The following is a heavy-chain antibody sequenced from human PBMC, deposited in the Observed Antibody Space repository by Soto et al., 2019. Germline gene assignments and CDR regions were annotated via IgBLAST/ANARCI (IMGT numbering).Heavy chain of an antibody. CDR2: IDPSDSYT. CDR3: ARSKVVSYYGMDV. CDR1: GYSFTSYW. V-gene: IGHV5-10-1*01. Sequence: GESLKISCKGSGYSFTSYWISWVRQMPGKGLEWMGRIDPSDSYTNYSPSFQGHVTISADKSISTAYLQLSSLKASDTAMYYSARSKVVSYYGMDVWGQGTTVTVSS. J-gene: IGHJ6*02. D-gene: IGHD2-15*01.